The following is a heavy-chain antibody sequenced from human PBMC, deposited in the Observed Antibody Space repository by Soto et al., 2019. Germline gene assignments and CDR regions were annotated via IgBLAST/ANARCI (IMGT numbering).Heavy chain of an antibody. Sequence: QVQLVQSGAEVKKPGSSMKVSCKASGGTFSSYAISWVRQAPGQGLEWMGGIIPIFGTANYAQKFQGRVTITADESTSTAYMELSSLRSEDMAVYYSARAGRDTAMDHDAFDIWGQETMVTVSS. V-gene: IGHV1-69*01. CDR1: GGTFSSYA. J-gene: IGHJ3*02. CDR3: ARAGRDTAMDHDAFDI. CDR2: IIPIFGTA. D-gene: IGHD5-18*01.